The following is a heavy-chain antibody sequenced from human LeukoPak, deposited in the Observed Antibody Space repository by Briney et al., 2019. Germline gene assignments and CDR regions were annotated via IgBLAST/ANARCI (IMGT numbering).Heavy chain of an antibody. CDR1: GFTFSSYE. V-gene: IGHV3-21*01. Sequence: GGSLRLSCAASGFTFSSYEMNWVRQAPGKGLEWVSSITGSSSYIYYADSLKGRFTISRDNAKNSLYLQMNSLRDEDTAVYYCARDPCSSTSCYTVWFDPWGQGTLVTVSS. CDR2: ITGSSSYI. D-gene: IGHD2-2*02. CDR3: ARDPCSSTSCYTVWFDP. J-gene: IGHJ5*02.